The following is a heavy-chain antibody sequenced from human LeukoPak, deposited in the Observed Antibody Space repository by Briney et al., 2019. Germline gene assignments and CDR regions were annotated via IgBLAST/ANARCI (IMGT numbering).Heavy chain of an antibody. J-gene: IGHJ3*02. V-gene: IGHV4-4*07. CDR3: ARDLGGGYCSGGSCSGDAFDI. CDR2: IYTSGST. CDR1: GGSISSYY. D-gene: IGHD2-15*01. Sequence: SETLSLTCTVSGGSISSYYWSWIRQPAGKGLEWIGRIYTSGSTNYNTSLKSRVTMSVDTPKNQFSLKLSSVTAADTAVYYCARDLGGGYCSGGSCSGDAFDIWGQGTMVTVSS.